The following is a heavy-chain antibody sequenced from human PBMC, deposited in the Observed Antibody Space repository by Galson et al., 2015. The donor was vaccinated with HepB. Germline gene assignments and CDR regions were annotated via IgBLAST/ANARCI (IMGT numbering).Heavy chain of an antibody. D-gene: IGHD1-14*01. CDR1: YY. CDR3: AREEGNPYYYYAMDV. V-gene: IGHV4-59*01. CDR2: IYYSGGT. J-gene: IGHJ6*02. Sequence: YYWSWIRQPPGKGLEWIGYIYYSGGTNYNPSLKSQVTISIDTSKTQFSLRLNSVIAADTAVYYCAREEGNPYYYYAMDVWGQGTTVTVSS.